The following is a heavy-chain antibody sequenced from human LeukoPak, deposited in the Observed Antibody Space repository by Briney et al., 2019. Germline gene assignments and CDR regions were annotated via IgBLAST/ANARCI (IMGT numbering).Heavy chain of an antibody. D-gene: IGHD3-22*01. CDR3: VRGPARGYYDGSGYDFDY. J-gene: IGHJ4*02. V-gene: IGHV3-30*02. CDR2: IDDDGINF. CDR1: GFTFRNFG. Sequence: GGSLRLSCAASGFTFRNFGMHWVRQAPGKGLEWVTFIDDDGINFYYVNSVKGRFAISRDNSKNTLYLQMSSLGSEDMAVYYCVRGPARGYYDGSGYDFDYWGQGTLVTVSS.